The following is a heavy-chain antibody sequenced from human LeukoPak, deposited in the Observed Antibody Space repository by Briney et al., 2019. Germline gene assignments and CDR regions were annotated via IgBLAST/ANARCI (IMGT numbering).Heavy chain of an antibody. D-gene: IGHD6-19*01. J-gene: IGHJ6*03. CDR2: ISYDGSHK. CDR3: ARGPLAGLYYYYYMDV. Sequence: GGSLRLSCAASGFTFSSYGMHWVRQAPGKGLEWVAVISYDGSHKYYADSVKGRFTISRDNSKNTLYLQMNSLRAEDTAVYYCARGPLAGLYYYYYMDVWGKGTTVTVSS. V-gene: IGHV3-30*03. CDR1: GFTFSSYG.